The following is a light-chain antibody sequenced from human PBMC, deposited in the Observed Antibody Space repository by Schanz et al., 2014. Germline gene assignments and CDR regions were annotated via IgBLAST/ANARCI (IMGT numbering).Light chain of an antibody. CDR3: SSYVGSNNWV. J-gene: IGLJ3*02. CDR2: EVS. CDR1: SSDIGGYNY. Sequence: QSALTQPPSASGSPGQSVTISCTGTSSDIGGYNYVSWYQQHPGKAPKILICEVSKRPSGVPDRFSGSKSGNTASLTVSGLQAEDEADYYCSSYVGSNNWVFGGGTKLTVL. V-gene: IGLV2-8*01.